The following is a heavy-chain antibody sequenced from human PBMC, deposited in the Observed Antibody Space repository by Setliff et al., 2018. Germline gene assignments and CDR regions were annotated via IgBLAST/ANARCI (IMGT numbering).Heavy chain of an antibody. CDR1: GDSISSRTYY. Sequence: NPSETLSLTCTVSGDSISSRTYYWSWIRQPAGKGLEWIGHIYTSWSTIYNPSLWSRLTMSIDTSKKQFSLRLTSVSAADTAVYYCARLRKSTPHWYFDLWGRGTLVTVSS. CDR3: ARLRKSTPHWYFDL. CDR2: IYTSWST. J-gene: IGHJ2*01. V-gene: IGHV4-61*09.